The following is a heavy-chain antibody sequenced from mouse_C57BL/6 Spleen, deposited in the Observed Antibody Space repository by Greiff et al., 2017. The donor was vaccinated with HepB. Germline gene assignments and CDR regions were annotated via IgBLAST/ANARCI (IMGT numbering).Heavy chain of an antibody. J-gene: IGHJ2*01. Sequence: DVKLVESGGDLVKPGGSLKLSCAASGFTFSSYGMSWVRQTPDKRLEWVATISSGGSYTYYPDSVKGRFTISRDNAKNTLYLQMSSLKSEDTAMYYCARQGLYGNYLYYFDYWGQGTTLTVSS. CDR3: ARQGLYGNYLYYFDY. CDR1: GFTFSSYG. D-gene: IGHD2-1*01. V-gene: IGHV5-6*02. CDR2: ISSGGSYT.